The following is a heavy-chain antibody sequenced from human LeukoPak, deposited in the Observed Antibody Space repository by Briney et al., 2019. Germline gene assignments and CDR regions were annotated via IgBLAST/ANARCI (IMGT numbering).Heavy chain of an antibody. Sequence: PGGSLRLSCAASGFTFSSYAMHWVRHAPGKGLEYVSAISSNGGSTYYANSVKGRFTISRDNSKNTLYLQMGSLRAEDMAVYYCARERGYGSGSYFLTEFDYWGQGTLVTVSS. CDR2: ISSNGGST. J-gene: IGHJ4*02. V-gene: IGHV3-64*01. CDR3: ARERGYGSGSYFLTEFDY. D-gene: IGHD3-10*01. CDR1: GFTFSSYA.